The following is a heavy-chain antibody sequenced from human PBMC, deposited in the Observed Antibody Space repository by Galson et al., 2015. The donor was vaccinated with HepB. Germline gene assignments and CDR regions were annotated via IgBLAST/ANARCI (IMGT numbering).Heavy chain of an antibody. V-gene: IGHV1-46*03. D-gene: IGHD1-26*01. CDR3: ARDLRMNEWELPDY. Sequence: SCKASGYSFTTFYIHWVRQAPGQGLEWMGIINPSADTTSYAEKFQGRITMTRDTSTTTVFMELSGLRSEDTAVYYCARDLRMNEWELPDYWGQGTLVTVSS. CDR1: GYSFTTFY. J-gene: IGHJ4*02. CDR2: INPSADTT.